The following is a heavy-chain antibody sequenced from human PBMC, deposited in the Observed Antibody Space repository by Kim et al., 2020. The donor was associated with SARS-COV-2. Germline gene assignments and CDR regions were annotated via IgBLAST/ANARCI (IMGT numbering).Heavy chain of an antibody. V-gene: IGHV4-39*01. Sequence: NQSRKNRVTISVDTSKNQFSLGQTSVTAADTALYYCARQEATAACFDPWGQGILVTVSS. J-gene: IGHJ5*02. D-gene: IGHD6-13*01. CDR3: ARQEATAACFDP.